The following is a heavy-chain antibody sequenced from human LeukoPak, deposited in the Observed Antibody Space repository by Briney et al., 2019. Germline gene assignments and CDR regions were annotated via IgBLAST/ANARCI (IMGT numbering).Heavy chain of an antibody. CDR1: GGSISTFY. Sequence: PSETLSLTCTVSGGSISTFYWSWIRQPPGKGLEWIGNIYYTGGTNYNPSLKSRLTISLDTSKNQFSLKLTSVTAADTAVYFCARPVSGAFDIWGRGTMVAVS. J-gene: IGHJ3*02. V-gene: IGHV4-59*08. CDR2: IYYTGGT. CDR3: ARPVSGAFDI. D-gene: IGHD3-3*01.